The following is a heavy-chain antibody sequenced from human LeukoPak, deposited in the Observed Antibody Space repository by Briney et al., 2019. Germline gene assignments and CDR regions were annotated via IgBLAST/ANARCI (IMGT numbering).Heavy chain of an antibody. CDR1: GYIFTKYV. CDR2: IKAGNGDT. CDR3: TRGDCGDTCYPVGY. J-gene: IGHJ4*02. Sequence: ASVKVSCKASGYIFTKYVVHWVRQAPGQRPEWMGWIKAGNGDTKYSQNFQDRLTITRDTSASTVYMELSSLTSDDTALYYCTRGDCGDTCYPVGYWGQGTLVTVSS. D-gene: IGHD2-21*01. V-gene: IGHV1-3*01.